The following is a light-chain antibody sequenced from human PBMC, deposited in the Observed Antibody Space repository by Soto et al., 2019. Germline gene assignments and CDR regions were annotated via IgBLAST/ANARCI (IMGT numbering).Light chain of an antibody. CDR1: SSDVGGYYL. V-gene: IGLV2-8*01. Sequence: QSALTQPPSASGSPGQSVTISCTGTSSDVGGYYLVSWYQHHPGKAPKLMIYEVDKRPSGVPDRFSGSKSGNTASLTVSGLQAEDEADYRCSSKAGGHNWVFSGGTKLTVL. J-gene: IGLJ3*02. CDR2: EVD. CDR3: SSKAGGHNWV.